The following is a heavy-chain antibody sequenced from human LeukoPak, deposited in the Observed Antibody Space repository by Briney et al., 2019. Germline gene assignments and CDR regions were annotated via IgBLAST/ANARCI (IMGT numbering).Heavy chain of an antibody. CDR1: GGSISSGGYY. CDR3: ARDSRRQQLGVY. Sequence: SQTLSLTCTVSGGSISSGGYYWSWIRQHPGKGLEWIGYIYYSGSTYYNPSLKSRVTLSVDTSKNQFSLKLSSVTAADTAVYYCARDSRRQQLGVYWGQGTLVTVSS. V-gene: IGHV4-31*03. CDR2: IYYSGST. D-gene: IGHD6-13*01. J-gene: IGHJ4*02.